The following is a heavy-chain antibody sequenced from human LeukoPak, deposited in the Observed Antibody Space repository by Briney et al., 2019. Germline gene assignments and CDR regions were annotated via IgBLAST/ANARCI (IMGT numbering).Heavy chain of an antibody. CDR2: IYWDDDK. CDR3: AHLWGTDAFDI. V-gene: IGHV2-5*02. CDR1: GFSLSTGGVG. Sequence: SGPTLVNPTRTLTLTCTSSGFSLSTGGVGVGWIRQPPGKALEWLALIYWDDDKRYSPSLKSRLTVVKDTSKNQVVLTMTNMDPEDTATYFCAHLWGTDAFDIWGQGTMVTVSS. J-gene: IGHJ3*02. D-gene: IGHD7-27*01.